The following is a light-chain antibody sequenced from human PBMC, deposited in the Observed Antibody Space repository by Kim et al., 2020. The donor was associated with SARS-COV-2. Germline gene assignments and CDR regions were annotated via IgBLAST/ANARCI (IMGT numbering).Light chain of an antibody. CDR2: DSN. CDR1: SSNSGINV. CDR3: ATWDDSLTGFV. Sequence: GQMVTISCSGSSSNSGINVVNWHQQLPGTAPKLLIYDSNQRPSGVPDRFSGSKSGTSASLAISGLQSEDEADYFCATWDDSLTGFVLGTGTKVTVL. J-gene: IGLJ1*01. V-gene: IGLV1-44*01.